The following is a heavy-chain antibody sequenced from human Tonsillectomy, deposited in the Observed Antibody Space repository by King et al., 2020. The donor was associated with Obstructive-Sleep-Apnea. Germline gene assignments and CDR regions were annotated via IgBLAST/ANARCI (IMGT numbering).Heavy chain of an antibody. Sequence: VQLVQSGGGVVQPGRSLRLSCAASGFTFSSYAMHWVRQAPGKGLEWVAVTSYDGSSKYYADSVKGRFTISRDNSKNTLYLQMNSLRVEDTAVYYCARTKTTVTTNADYRGQGTLVTVSS. CDR2: TSYDGSSK. D-gene: IGHD4-17*01. V-gene: IGHV3-30*04. CDR1: GFTFSSYA. J-gene: IGHJ4*02. CDR3: ARTKTTVTTNADY.